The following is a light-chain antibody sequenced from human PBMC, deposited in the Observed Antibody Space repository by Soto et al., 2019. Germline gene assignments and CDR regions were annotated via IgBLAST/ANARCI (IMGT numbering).Light chain of an antibody. V-gene: IGLV2-14*01. Sequence: QSALTQPASVSGSPGQSITVSCTGTSSDIGSYNYVSWYQQHPGKAPKLIIYEANNRPSGVSNRFSGSKSGNTASLTVSGLQAEDEADYYCASFTTTSTRVFGTGTKVTVL. CDR3: ASFTTTSTRV. J-gene: IGLJ1*01. CDR2: EAN. CDR1: SSDIGSYNY.